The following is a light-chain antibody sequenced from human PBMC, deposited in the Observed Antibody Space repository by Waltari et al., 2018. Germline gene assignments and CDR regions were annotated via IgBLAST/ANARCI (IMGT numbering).Light chain of an antibody. J-gene: IGKJ1*01. CDR2: GAS. V-gene: IGKV3-20*01. Sequence: EIVLTQSPGTLSLSLGERATVSCRTSQGVSRALAWYQQKPGQAPRLLIYGASTRATGIPDRFSGSGSGTDFSLPISRLEPDDFAVYYCQHYLRLPVTFGQGTTVEI. CDR1: QGVSRA. CDR3: QHYLRLPVT.